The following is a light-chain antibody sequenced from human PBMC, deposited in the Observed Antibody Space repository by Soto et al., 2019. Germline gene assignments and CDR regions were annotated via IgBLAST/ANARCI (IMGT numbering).Light chain of an antibody. V-gene: IGLV2-11*01. CDR3: CSYAGSYSWV. J-gene: IGLJ3*02. Sequence: QSALTQPRSVSESPGQSVTISCTGTSSDVGGHNYVSWYQQHPGKAPKLLIYDVHERPSGVPDRFSGSRSGNTASLTISGLQADDEADYYCCSYAGSYSWVFDGGTKLTVL. CDR2: DVH. CDR1: SSDVGGHNY.